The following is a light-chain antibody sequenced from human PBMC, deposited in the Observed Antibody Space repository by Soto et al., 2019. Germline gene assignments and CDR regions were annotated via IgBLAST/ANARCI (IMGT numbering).Light chain of an antibody. CDR2: GAS. CDR1: QSVRSNY. Sequence: EIVLTQSPGTLSLSPGERATLSCRASQSVRSNYLAWYQQKPGQAPGLLIYGASSRATGIPDRFSGSGSGTDFTLNISRLEPEDYAVYYCQQYGTSPYTFGQGTKLEIK. J-gene: IGKJ2*01. V-gene: IGKV3-20*01. CDR3: QQYGTSPYT.